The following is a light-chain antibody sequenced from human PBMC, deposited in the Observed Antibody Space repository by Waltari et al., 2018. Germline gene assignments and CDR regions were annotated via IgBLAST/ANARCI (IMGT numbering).Light chain of an antibody. V-gene: IGLV3-21*04. J-gene: IGLJ1*01. CDR3: HVWHPHVDPGV. Sequence: SYVVTQPPSVSVAPGETATITCGGHNIGTYSVHRYQQKAGQAPVLVIFYDRDRPSGIPDRFSGSNSGNTATLTISRVEAGDEARYYCHVWHPHVDPGVFGTGTEVTVL. CDR2: YDR. CDR1: NIGTYS.